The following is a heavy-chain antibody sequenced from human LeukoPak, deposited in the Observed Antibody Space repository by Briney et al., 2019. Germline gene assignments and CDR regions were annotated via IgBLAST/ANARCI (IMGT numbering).Heavy chain of an antibody. CDR1: GGSFSGYY. D-gene: IGHD2-2*01. V-gene: IGHV4-34*01. CDR2: INHSGST. CDR3: ARAYCSSTSCYHFDY. Sequence: PSETLSLTCAVSGGSFSGYYWSWIRQPPGKGLEWIGEINHSGSTNYNPALKSRVTISVDTSKNQFSLKLSSVTAADTAVYYCARAYCSSTSCYHFDYWGQGTLVTVSS. J-gene: IGHJ4*02.